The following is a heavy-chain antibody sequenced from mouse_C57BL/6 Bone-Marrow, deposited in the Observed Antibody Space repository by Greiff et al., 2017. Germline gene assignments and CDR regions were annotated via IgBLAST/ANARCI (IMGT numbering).Heavy chain of an antibody. D-gene: IGHD1-1*01. CDR3: ATHYYGSSYEDY. CDR1: GFNIKNTY. Sequence: EVMLVESVAELVRPGASVKLSCTASGFNIKNTYMHWVKQRPEQGLEWIGRIDPANGNTKYAPKFQGKATITADTSSNTAYLQLSSLTSEDTAIYYCATHYYGSSYEDYWGQGTTLTVSS. CDR2: IDPANGNT. V-gene: IGHV14-3*01. J-gene: IGHJ2*01.